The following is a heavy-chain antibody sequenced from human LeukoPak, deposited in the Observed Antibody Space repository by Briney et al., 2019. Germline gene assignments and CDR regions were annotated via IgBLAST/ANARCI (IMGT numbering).Heavy chain of an antibody. D-gene: IGHD4-17*01. CDR3: AKDHIGGDYEPVPFDL. V-gene: IGHV3-21*04. CDR2: ISSSSSYI. J-gene: IGHJ3*01. CDR1: GFTFSSYS. Sequence: GGSLRLSCAASGFTFSSYSMNWVRQAPGKGLEWVSSISSSSSYIYYADSVKGRFTISRDNAKNSLYLQMNSLRAEDTALYYCAKDHIGGDYEPVPFDLWGQGTMVTVSS.